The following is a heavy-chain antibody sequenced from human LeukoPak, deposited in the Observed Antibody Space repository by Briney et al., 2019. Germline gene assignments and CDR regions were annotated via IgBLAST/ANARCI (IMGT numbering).Heavy chain of an antibody. Sequence: SETLSLTCAVYGGSFSGYYWSWIRQPPGKGLEWIGEINHSGSTNYNPSLKSRVTLSADTSKNQFSLKLSSVTAADTAVYYCARDLYYYGSGSNWFDPWGQGTLVTVSS. CDR3: ARDLYYYGSGSNWFDP. CDR2: INHSGST. CDR1: GGSFSGYY. D-gene: IGHD3-10*01. V-gene: IGHV4-34*01. J-gene: IGHJ5*02.